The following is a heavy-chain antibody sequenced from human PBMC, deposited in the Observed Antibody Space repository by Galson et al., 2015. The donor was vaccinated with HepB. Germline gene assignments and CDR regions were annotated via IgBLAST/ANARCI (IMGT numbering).Heavy chain of an antibody. CDR3: TTYGYSSSWTLDY. J-gene: IGHJ4*02. Sequence: SLRLSCAASGFTFSNAWMSWVRQAPGKGLEWVGRIKSKTDGGTTDYAAPVKGRFTISRDDSKNTLYLQMNSLKTEDTAVYYCTTYGYSSSWTLDYWGQGTLVTVSS. D-gene: IGHD6-13*01. CDR1: GFTFSNAW. V-gene: IGHV3-15*01. CDR2: IKSKTDGGTT.